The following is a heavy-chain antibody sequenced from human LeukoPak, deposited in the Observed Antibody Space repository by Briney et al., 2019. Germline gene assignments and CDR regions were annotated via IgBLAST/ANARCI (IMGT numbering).Heavy chain of an antibody. J-gene: IGHJ5*02. V-gene: IGHV4-59*01. CDR2: IYYSGST. D-gene: IGHD3-3*01. Sequence: PSETLSLTCTVSGGSISSYYWSWIRQPPGKGLEWIGYIYYSGSTNYNPSLKSRVTISVDTSKNQFSPKLSSVTAADTAVYYCAREGYDFWSGHTNNWFDPWGQGTLVTVSS. CDR1: GGSISSYY. CDR3: AREGYDFWSGHTNNWFDP.